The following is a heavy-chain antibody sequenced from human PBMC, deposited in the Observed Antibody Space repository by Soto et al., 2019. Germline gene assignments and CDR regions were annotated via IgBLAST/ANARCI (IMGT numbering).Heavy chain of an antibody. V-gene: IGHV3-48*01. J-gene: IGHJ4*02. CDR2: ISSSSSTI. CDR3: AKDLPYCGGDCYGNFDY. CDR1: GFTFSNYG. Sequence: PGGSLRLSCEASGFTFSNYGINWVRQAPGKGLEWVSHISSSSSTIYYAESVKGRFSISRDNAKNSLYLQMYSLRAEDTAVYYCAKDLPYCGGDCYGNFDYWGQGTLVTVSS. D-gene: IGHD2-21*01.